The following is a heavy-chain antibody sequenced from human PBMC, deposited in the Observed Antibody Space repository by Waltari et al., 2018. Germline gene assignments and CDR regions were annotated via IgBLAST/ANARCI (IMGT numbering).Heavy chain of an antibody. V-gene: IGHV4-59*01. Sequence: QVQLQESGSGLLKPSETLSLPCAVSRGSISTYYWSWIRQPPGKGLEWIGHIHYSGTTKYNPSLESRVTISLDTSKNQFSLKLSSVTAADTAVYYCARSRVTARFYYYYMDVWGRGTTVAVSS. J-gene: IGHJ6*03. D-gene: IGHD5-18*01. CDR3: ARSRVTARFYYYYMDV. CDR1: RGSISTYY. CDR2: IHYSGTT.